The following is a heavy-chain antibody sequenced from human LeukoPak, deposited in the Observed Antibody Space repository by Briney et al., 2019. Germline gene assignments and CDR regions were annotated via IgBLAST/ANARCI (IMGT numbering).Heavy chain of an antibody. CDR3: ARGSITVVPAFDI. CDR2: IYHSGRS. J-gene: IGHJ3*02. V-gene: IGHV4-59*02. Sequence: SETLSLTCTVSGGSVTKYYWHWIRQPPGKGLEWIGDIYHSGRSNCNPSLKSRGTISVDTSKNQFSLKLSSVTAADTAVYYCARGSITVVPAFDIWGQGTMVTVSS. D-gene: IGHD3-3*01. CDR1: GGSVTKYY.